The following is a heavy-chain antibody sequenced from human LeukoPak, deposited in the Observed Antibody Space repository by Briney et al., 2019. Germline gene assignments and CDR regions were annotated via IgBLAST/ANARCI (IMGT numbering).Heavy chain of an antibody. V-gene: IGHV3-30*02. CDR2: IRYDGSNK. Sequence: GSLRLSCAASGFTFSSYGMHWVRQAPGKGLEWVAFIRYDGSNKYYADSVKGRFTISRDNSKNTLYLQMNSLRAEDTAVYYCAKDVRYCSSTSCYTKLNDAFDIWGQGTMVTVPS. CDR3: AKDVRYCSSTSCYTKLNDAFDI. D-gene: IGHD2-2*02. J-gene: IGHJ3*02. CDR1: GFTFSSYG.